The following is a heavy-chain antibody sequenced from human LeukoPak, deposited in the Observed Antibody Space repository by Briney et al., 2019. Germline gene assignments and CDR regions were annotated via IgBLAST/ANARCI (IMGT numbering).Heavy chain of an antibody. Sequence: ASVKVSCRASGYTFTSYGISWVRQAPGQGLEWMGWISAYNGNTNYAQKLQGRVTMTTDTSTSTAYMELRSLRSDDTAVYYCAWGPITMIVVVRRGSGMDVWGQGTTVTVSS. CDR2: ISAYNGNT. CDR3: AWGPITMIVVVRRGSGMDV. V-gene: IGHV1-18*01. CDR1: GYTFTSYG. D-gene: IGHD3-22*01. J-gene: IGHJ6*02.